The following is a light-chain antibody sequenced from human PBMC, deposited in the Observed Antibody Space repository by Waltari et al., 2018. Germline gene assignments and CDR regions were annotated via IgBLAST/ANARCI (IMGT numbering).Light chain of an antibody. V-gene: IGKV3-20*01. CDR1: QSVSSSY. CDR3: QQYGSSPVT. J-gene: IGKJ2*01. Sequence: EIVLTQSPGTLSLSPGERATLSCRASQSVSSSYLAWYQQKPGQAPRLRIYGASSRATCIPDRFSGSGSGTDFTLTISRLEPEDFAVYYCQQYGSSPVTFGQGTKLEIK. CDR2: GAS.